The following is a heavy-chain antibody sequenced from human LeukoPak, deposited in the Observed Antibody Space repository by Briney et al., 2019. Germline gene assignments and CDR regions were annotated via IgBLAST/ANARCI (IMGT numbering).Heavy chain of an antibody. V-gene: IGHV1-46*01. D-gene: IGHD5-18*01. CDR1: GYTFTSNY. CDR3: ARAPGRYSYGEDFDY. Sequence: ASVKVSCKAFGYTFTSNYMHWVRQAPGQGPEWMGVISPSGGSTTYAQKFQGRVTLTRDMSTSTDYLELSSLRSEDTAVYYCARAPGRYSYGEDFDYWGQGTRVTVSS. J-gene: IGHJ4*02. CDR2: ISPSGGST.